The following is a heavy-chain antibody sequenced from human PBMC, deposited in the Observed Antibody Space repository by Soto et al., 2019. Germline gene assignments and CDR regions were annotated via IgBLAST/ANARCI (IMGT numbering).Heavy chain of an antibody. CDR2: ISTYNGNT. V-gene: IGHV1-18*01. J-gene: IGHJ5*02. CDR3: AKDRGYNWNYGWFDP. Sequence: QVQLVQSGAEVKKPGASVKVSCKASGYTFTSYGISWVRQAPGQGLEWMGWISTYNGNTNYAHKLQGRVTMTTDTSTSTAYMELRSLRSDDTAVYYCAKDRGYNWNYGWFDPWGQGTLVTVSS. CDR1: GYTFTSYG. D-gene: IGHD1-7*01.